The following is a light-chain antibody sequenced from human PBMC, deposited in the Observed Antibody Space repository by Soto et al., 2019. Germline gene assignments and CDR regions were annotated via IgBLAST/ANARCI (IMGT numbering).Light chain of an antibody. CDR2: EVS. V-gene: IGLV2-23*02. Sequence: QSALTQPASVSGSPGQSITISCTGTSSDVGSYNLISWYQQYPGKAPKLMIYEVSKRPSGVSNRFSGSKSGNTASLTISGLQAEDEAEYYCCSYAGSSTFYVFGTGTKLTVL. CDR1: SSDVGSYNL. CDR3: CSYAGSSTFYV. J-gene: IGLJ1*01.